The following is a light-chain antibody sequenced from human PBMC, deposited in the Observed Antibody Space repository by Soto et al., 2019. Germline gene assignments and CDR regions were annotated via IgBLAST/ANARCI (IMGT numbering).Light chain of an antibody. CDR2: DAS. V-gene: IGKV1-5*01. J-gene: IGKJ1*01. CDR1: QNISSW. CDR3: QQYNSYPWT. Sequence: DIPMTQSPPTLSASVGDRVTITCRTSQNISSWLAWYQQKPGKAPELLIYDASTLQIGVPSRFSGSGSGAEVTLTINSLQPDDFATYYCQQYNSYPWTFGQGTKVEIK.